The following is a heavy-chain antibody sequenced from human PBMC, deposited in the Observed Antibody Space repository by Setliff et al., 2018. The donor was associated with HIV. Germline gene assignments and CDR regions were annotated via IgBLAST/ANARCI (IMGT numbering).Heavy chain of an antibody. D-gene: IGHD3-9*01. Sequence: GASVKVSCKASGYTFTGHYLHWVRQAPGQGLEWLGWVNPNSGDAIYAQNFQGRVTMTRDTSINAAYMELRGLRSDDTAVYYCARNFDILTGDLDYWGQGTLVTVSS. J-gene: IGHJ4*02. CDR2: VNPNSGDA. CDR1: GYTFTGHY. V-gene: IGHV1-2*02. CDR3: ARNFDILTGDLDY.